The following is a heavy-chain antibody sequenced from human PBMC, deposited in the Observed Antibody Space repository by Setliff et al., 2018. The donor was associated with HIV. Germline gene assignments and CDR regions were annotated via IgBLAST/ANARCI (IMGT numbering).Heavy chain of an antibody. CDR3: AREPCSGGSCYSGYFDY. CDR2: IYSGGDT. V-gene: IGHV3-66*02. Sequence: LRLSCAASGFTVSSNYMSWVRQAPGKGLEWVSLIYSGGDTYYADSVKGRFTISRDNSKNMLYLQMNNLRADDTAVYYCAREPCSGGSCYSGYFDYWGQGTLVTV. J-gene: IGHJ4*02. CDR1: GFTVSSNY. D-gene: IGHD2-15*01.